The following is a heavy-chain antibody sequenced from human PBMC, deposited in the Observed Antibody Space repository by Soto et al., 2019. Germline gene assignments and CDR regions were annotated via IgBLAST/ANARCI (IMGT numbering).Heavy chain of an antibody. Sequence: SETLSLTCTVSGGSISRYYWCWIRQTPGMGLEWIGCIHYSGTTDDNPSFKRRATKSIDTSRNQFSLKMRSVTAADAAVYYCAGRLGFGYALDVWGQGTTVTVAS. CDR3: AGRLGFGYALDV. J-gene: IGHJ6*02. CDR1: GGSISRYY. V-gene: IGHV4-59*08. CDR2: IHYSGTT. D-gene: IGHD3-10*01.